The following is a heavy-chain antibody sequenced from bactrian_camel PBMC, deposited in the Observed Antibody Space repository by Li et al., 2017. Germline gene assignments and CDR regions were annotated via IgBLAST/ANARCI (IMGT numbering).Heavy chain of an antibody. CDR3: AAGIWVDYCPQRLEMADFGY. J-gene: IGHJ6*01. Sequence: DVQLVESGGGSVQAGGSLRLSCAASGLDFSNYCMGWFRQVPGKEREGVASIHTSASSSRYGDSVKGRFTASKDSAKNTLYLQMNSLEPEDTGMYYCAAGIWVDYCPQRLEMADFGYWGRGTQVTGS. CDR2: IHTSASSS. CDR1: GLDFSNYC. V-gene: IGHV3S42*01. D-gene: IGHD3*01.